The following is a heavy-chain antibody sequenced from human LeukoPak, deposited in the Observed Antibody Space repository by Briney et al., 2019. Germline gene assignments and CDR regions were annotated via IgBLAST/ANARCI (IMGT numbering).Heavy chain of an antibody. V-gene: IGHV3-23*01. J-gene: IGHJ4*02. CDR1: GFTFSTHA. Sequence: GGSLGLSCAASGFTFSTHAMSWVRQAPGKGLEWVSSVSTSGGDTYNADSVKGRFTISRDNSKNTLYLQMNSLRAEDTAVYYCGKGRTGYSYGYGIDSWGQGTLVTVSS. CDR2: VSTSGGDT. D-gene: IGHD5-18*01. CDR3: GKGRTGYSYGYGIDS.